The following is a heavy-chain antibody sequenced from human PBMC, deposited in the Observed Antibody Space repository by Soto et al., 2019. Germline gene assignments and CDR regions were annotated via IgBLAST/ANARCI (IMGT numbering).Heavy chain of an antibody. CDR3: ARDGDKRDIAGADDFDY. CDR2: IIPILGTS. Sequence: QVQLVQSEAEVKKPGSSVKVSCKTSGGTFSSYAFSWVRQAPGQGLEWMGRIIPILGTSNYAPKFQGRVTITAEESTSTAYMELSRLRSEDTAVYYCARDGDKRDIAGADDFDYWGQGTLVTVSS. J-gene: IGHJ4*02. V-gene: IGHV1-69*18. D-gene: IGHD6-19*01. CDR1: GGTFSSYA.